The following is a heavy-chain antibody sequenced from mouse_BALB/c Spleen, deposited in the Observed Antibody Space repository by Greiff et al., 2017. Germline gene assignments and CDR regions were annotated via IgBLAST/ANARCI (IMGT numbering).Heavy chain of an antibody. V-gene: IGHV1-54*01. CDR3: ARSYYGYYYAMDY. D-gene: IGHD1-2*01. Sequence: QVQLQQSGAELVRPGTSVKVSCKASGYAFTNYLIEWVKQRPGQGLEWIGVINPGSGGTNYNEKFKGKATLTADKSSSTAYMQLSSLTSDDSAVYFCARSYYGYYYAMDYWGQGTSVTVSS. CDR2: INPGSGGT. CDR1: GYAFTNYL. J-gene: IGHJ4*01.